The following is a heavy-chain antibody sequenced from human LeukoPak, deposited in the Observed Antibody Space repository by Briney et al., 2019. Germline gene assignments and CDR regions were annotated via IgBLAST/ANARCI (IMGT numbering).Heavy chain of an antibody. CDR3: ARDPYDFWSGYYSEAPFDY. CDR2: ISAYNGNT. D-gene: IGHD3-3*01. CDR1: GGTFSSYA. Sequence: GASVKVSCKASGGTFSSYAISWVRQAPGQGLEWMGWISAYNGNTDYAQNLQGRVTMTTDTSTSTAYMELRSLRSDDTAVYYCARDPYDFWSGYYSEAPFDYWGQGTLVTVSS. J-gene: IGHJ4*02. V-gene: IGHV1-18*01.